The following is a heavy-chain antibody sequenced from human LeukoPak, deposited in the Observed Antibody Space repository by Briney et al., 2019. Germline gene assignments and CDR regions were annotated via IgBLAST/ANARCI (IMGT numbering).Heavy chain of an antibody. D-gene: IGHD3-10*01. V-gene: IGHV3-23*01. CDR3: AKDQEYSFDY. J-gene: IGHJ4*02. Sequence: GRSLRLSYAASGFTFSSHAMSLVRQAAGNVLEWVSAISGSGGSTYYADSVKGRFTISRDNSKNTLYLQMNSLRAEDTAVYYCAKDQEYSFDYWGQGTLVTVSS. CDR2: ISGSGGST. CDR1: GFTFSSHA.